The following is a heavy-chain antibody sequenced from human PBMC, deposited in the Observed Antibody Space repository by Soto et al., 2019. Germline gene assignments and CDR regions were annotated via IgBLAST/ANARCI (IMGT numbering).Heavy chain of an antibody. CDR3: ARPSQHSYGNYYFDY. V-gene: IGHV3-48*01. J-gene: IGHJ4*02. Sequence: GGSLRLSCAASGFTFSSYSMNWVRQAPGKGLEWVSYISSSSSTMYYADSVKGRFTISRDNAKNSLYLQMYSLRAEDTAVYYCARPSQHSYGNYYFDYWGQGTLVTVSS. CDR2: ISSSSSTM. D-gene: IGHD5-18*01. CDR1: GFTFSSYS.